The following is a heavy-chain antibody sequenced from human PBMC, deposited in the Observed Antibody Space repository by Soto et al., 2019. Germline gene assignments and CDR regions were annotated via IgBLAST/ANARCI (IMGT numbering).Heavy chain of an antibody. D-gene: IGHD2-8*01. V-gene: IGHV3-72*01. J-gene: IGHJ4*02. CDR3: ARLMGTAFDL. CDR2: ARNKVNSYTT. Sequence: PGGSLILSCTASGFTLSDHYMDWVRPAPGKGLEWVGRARNKVNSYTTAYAASVKGRFTISRDDSKNSLYLQMNSLKAEDTAVYFCARLMGTAFDLWGQGTVVTVSS. CDR1: GFTLSDHY.